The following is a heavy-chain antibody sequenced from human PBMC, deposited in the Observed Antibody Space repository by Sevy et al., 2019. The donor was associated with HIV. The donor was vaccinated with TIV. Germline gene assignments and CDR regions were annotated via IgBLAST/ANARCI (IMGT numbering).Heavy chain of an antibody. J-gene: IGHJ6*02. CDR3: ARDRAAAGKKYYYYDMDV. CDR1: GYTFTSNY. D-gene: IGHD6-13*01. V-gene: IGHV1-46*01. CDR2: INPRGVSA. Sequence: ASVKVSCKASGYTFTSNYMHWVRQAPGQGLEWMGIINPRGVSASYALKFQGRVTVTRDTSTSTVYMELSSLRSEDTAVYYCARDRAAAGKKYYYYDMDVWGQGTTVTVSS.